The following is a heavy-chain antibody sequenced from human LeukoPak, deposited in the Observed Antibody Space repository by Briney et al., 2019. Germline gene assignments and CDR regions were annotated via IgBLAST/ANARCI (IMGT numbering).Heavy chain of an antibody. J-gene: IGHJ4*02. Sequence: PGRSLRLSCAASGFTFSSYAMHWVRQAPGKGLEWVAVISYDGSNKYYADSVKGRFTISRDNAKNSLYLQMNSLRAEDTAVYYCARDQGTNGVCNDYWGQGTLVTVSS. V-gene: IGHV3-30*04. CDR2: ISYDGSNK. D-gene: IGHD2-8*01. CDR1: GFTFSSYA. CDR3: ARDQGTNGVCNDY.